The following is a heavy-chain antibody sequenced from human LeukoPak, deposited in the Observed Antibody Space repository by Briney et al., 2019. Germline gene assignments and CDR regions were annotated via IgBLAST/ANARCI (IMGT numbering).Heavy chain of an antibody. D-gene: IGHD2-15*01. V-gene: IGHV1-8*01. J-gene: IGHJ4*02. CDR1: GYTFTSYD. CDR3: ARDGRYCSGGSCSNIDY. Sequence: ASVKVSCKASGYTFTSYDINWVRQATGQGLEWMGWMNPNSGNTGYAQKFQGGVTMTRNTSISTAYMELSSLRSEDTAVYYCARDGRYCSGGSCSNIDYWGQGTLVTVSS. CDR2: MNPNSGNT.